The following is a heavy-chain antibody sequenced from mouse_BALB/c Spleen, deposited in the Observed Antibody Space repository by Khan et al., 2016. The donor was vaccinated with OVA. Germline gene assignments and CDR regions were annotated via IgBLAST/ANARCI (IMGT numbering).Heavy chain of an antibody. J-gene: IGHJ3*01. CDR2: INYSGNT. V-gene: IGHV3-2*02. D-gene: IGHD2-4*01. CDR1: GYSITSEYA. CDR3: ARKDYYDYDPFPY. Sequence: EVQLVESGPGLVKPSQSLSLTCTVTGYSITSEYAWNWIRQFPGNKLEWMGYINYSGNTRFNPSLKSRTSITRDTSKNQFFLHLNSVTTEDTATYFWARKDYYDYDPFPYWGQGTLVTVSA.